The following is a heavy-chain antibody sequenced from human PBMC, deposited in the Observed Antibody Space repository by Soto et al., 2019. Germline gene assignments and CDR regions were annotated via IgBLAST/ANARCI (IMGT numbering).Heavy chain of an antibody. J-gene: IGHJ6*02. D-gene: IGHD6-19*01. CDR1: GGSVSSNSAA. V-gene: IGHV6-1*01. CDR2: TYYRCKRYN. CDR3: AREENPNSSGGAYYYYNGMDV. Sequence: SQTLSLTCAISGGSVSSNSAAWHWIRQSPSSGLEWLGRTYYRCKRYNDYAVSVNSRITITPDASKQQFFLQLHSVTPEDTAVYYCAREENPNSSGGAYYYYNGMDVWGQGTTVTVS.